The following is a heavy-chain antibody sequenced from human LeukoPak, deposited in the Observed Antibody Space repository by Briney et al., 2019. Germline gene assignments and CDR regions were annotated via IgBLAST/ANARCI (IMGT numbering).Heavy chain of an antibody. CDR1: GLTLVDFA. CDR3: AKVLVGATLDAFDI. Sequence: GGSLRLSFTASGLTLVDFAIGCFGRVPGRGRGGEVFFRSEAYGGTTEYAASVKGRFTISRDNSKNTLYLQMNSLRAEDTAVYYCAKVLVGATLDAFDIWGQGTMVTVSS. CDR2: FRSEAYGGTT. D-gene: IGHD1-26*01. J-gene: IGHJ3*02. V-gene: IGHV3-49*03.